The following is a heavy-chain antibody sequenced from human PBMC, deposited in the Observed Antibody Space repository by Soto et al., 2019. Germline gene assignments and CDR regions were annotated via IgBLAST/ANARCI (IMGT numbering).Heavy chain of an antibody. CDR2: LYLGGAP. Sequence: QVQIQESGPGLVTPSDTLSITCTVSDASITNFFWNWVRQPAGGPLEWIGRLYLGGAPTYNPSLRSRLFISADTSKNQVSLKLTSVTAADTAVYYCAADSGRGGRAFDHWGHGALATVSS. V-gene: IGHV4-4*07. CDR3: AADSGRGGRAFDH. D-gene: IGHD3-10*01. CDR1: DASITNFF. J-gene: IGHJ4*01.